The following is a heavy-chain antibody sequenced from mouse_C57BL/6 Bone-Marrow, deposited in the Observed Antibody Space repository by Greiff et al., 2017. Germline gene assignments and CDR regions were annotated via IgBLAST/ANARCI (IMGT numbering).Heavy chain of an antibody. V-gene: IGHV5-17*01. CDR3: AITTVVATDAMDY. Sequence: DVMLVESGGGLVKPGRSLKLSCAASGFTFSDYGMHWVRQAPEKGLEWVAYISSGSSTSYYADIVSGRFIISRDNAKNTLFLQMTSLRSEDTDMYYCAITTVVATDAMDYWGQGTSVTVSS. CDR2: ISSGSSTS. CDR1: GFTFSDYG. J-gene: IGHJ4*01. D-gene: IGHD1-1*01.